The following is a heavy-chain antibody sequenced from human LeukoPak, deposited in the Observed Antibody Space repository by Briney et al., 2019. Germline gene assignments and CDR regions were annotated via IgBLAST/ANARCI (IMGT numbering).Heavy chain of an antibody. CDR1: GFTFSSYG. CDR2: ISYDGSNK. V-gene: IGHV3-30*03. CDR3: ARGSRFGVVERDAFDI. Sequence: GGSLRLSCAASGFTFSSYGMHWVRQAPGKGLEWVAVISYDGSNKYYADSVKGRFTISRDSSKNTLYLQVNSLRAEDTAVYYCARGSRFGVVERDAFDIWGLGTMVTVSS. J-gene: IGHJ3*02. D-gene: IGHD3-3*01.